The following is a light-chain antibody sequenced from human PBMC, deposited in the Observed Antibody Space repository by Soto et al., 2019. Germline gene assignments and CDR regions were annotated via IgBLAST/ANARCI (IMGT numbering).Light chain of an antibody. V-gene: IGKV3-20*01. CDR1: QTVGRNY. J-gene: IGKJ4*01. Sequence: EIVLTQSPGSLSLSPGERATLSCRASQTVGRNYLAWYQQKPGQTPRLLIHGASNRATGIPDRISGSGSGTDFTLIISRLEPEDFALYYCQQYASSPLTFGGGTKVEIK. CDR3: QQYASSPLT. CDR2: GAS.